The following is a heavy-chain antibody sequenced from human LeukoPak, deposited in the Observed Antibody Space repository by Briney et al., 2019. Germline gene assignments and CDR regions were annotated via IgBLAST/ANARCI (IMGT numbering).Heavy chain of an antibody. D-gene: IGHD3-10*01. CDR3: ASSRGSGSYYEFGDYYYMDV. CDR2: IYYSGST. CDR1: GVSISSSSYY. V-gene: IGHV4-39*06. Sequence: SETLSLTCTVSGVSISSSSYYWGWIRQPPGKGLEWIGSIYYSGSTYYNPSLKSRVTISVDTSKNQFPLKLSSVTAADTAVYYCASSRGSGSYYEFGDYYYMDVWGKGTTVTVSS. J-gene: IGHJ6*03.